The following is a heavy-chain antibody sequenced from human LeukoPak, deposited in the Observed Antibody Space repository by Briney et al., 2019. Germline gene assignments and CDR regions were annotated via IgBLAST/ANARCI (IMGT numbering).Heavy chain of an antibody. V-gene: IGHV4-39*07. Sequence: SETLSLTCTVSGGSISSSSYYWGWIRQPPGKGLEWIGSIYYSGSTYYNPSLKSRVTISVDSSKSQFSLKLNSVTAADTAVYYCARWFYGSESGRFDPWGQGILVTVSS. CDR1: GGSISSSSYY. CDR3: ARWFYGSESGRFDP. CDR2: IYYSGST. J-gene: IGHJ5*02. D-gene: IGHD3-10*01.